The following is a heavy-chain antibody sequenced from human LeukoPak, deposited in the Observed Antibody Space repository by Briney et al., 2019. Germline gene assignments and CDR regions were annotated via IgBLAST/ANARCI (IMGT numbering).Heavy chain of an antibody. Sequence: GGSLRLSCAASGFTFSSYSMNWVRQAPGKGLEWVSSISSSSSYIYYADSVKGRFTISRDNAKNSLYLQMNSLRAEDTAVYYCARAGAVAGTGYNWFDPLGQGTLVTVSS. V-gene: IGHV3-21*01. J-gene: IGHJ5*02. CDR2: ISSSSSYI. CDR3: ARAGAVAGTGYNWFDP. CDR1: GFTFSSYS. D-gene: IGHD6-19*01.